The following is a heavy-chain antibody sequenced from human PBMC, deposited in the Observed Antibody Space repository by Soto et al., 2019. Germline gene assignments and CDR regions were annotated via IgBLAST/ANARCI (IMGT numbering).Heavy chain of an antibody. CDR1: GFTFSSYG. V-gene: IGHV3-30*18. J-gene: IGHJ4*02. Sequence: VQLVESGGTVVQPGGSLRLSCVGSGFTFSSYGMHWVRQAPGKGLECVAVISDTGSSHYYAASVEGRFTISRDNSKNTLSLHMDRLRVEDTAVYYCAKDRGGDCPDNSCYFGADYWGQGTPVTVSS. CDR2: ISDTGSSH. D-gene: IGHD2-2*01. CDR3: AKDRGGDCPDNSCYFGADY.